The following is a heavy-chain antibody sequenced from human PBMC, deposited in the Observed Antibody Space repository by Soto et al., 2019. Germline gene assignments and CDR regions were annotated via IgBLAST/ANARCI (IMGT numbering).Heavy chain of an antibody. V-gene: IGHV4-31*03. CDR1: GGSISSGGYY. D-gene: IGHD2-2*01. CDR2: IYYSGST. J-gene: IGHJ6*02. CDR3: ARDRVVVVPAANEYYYGMDV. Sequence: PSETLSLTCTVSGGSISSGGYYWSWIRQHPGKGLEWIGYIYYSGSTYYNPSLKSRVTISVDTSKNQFSLKLSSVTAADTAVYYCARDRVVVVPAANEYYYGMDVWGQGTTVTSP.